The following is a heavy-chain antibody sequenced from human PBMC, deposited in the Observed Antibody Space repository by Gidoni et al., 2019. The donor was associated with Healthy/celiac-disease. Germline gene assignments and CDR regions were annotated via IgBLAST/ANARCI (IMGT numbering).Heavy chain of an antibody. Sequence: QVQLVESGGGVVQPGRSLRLSCAASGFTFSSYGMHWVRQAPGKGLEWVAVIWYDGSNKYYADSVKGRFTISRDNSKNTLYLQMNSLRAEDTAVYYCARGPYSNYEDPFDYWGQGTLVTVSS. J-gene: IGHJ4*02. D-gene: IGHD4-4*01. CDR1: GFTFSSYG. CDR2: IWYDGSNK. CDR3: ARGPYSNYEDPFDY. V-gene: IGHV3-33*01.